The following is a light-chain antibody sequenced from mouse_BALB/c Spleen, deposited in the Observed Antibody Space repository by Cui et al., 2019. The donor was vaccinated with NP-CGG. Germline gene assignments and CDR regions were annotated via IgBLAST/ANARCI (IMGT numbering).Light chain of an antibody. Sequence: QAVVTQESALPPSPGETVTLTCRSSTGAVTTSNNANWVQEKPDHLFTGLIGGTNNRAPGVPARFSGSLIGDKAALTITGAQTEDEAIYFCALWYSNHWVFGGGTKLTVL. CDR1: TGAVTTSNN. CDR2: GTN. V-gene: IGLV1*01. CDR3: ALWYSNHWV. J-gene: IGLJ1*01.